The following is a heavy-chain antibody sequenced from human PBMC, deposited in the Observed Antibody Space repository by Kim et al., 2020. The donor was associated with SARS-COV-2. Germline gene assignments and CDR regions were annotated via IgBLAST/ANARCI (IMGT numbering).Heavy chain of an antibody. D-gene: IGHD3-22*01. V-gene: IGHV3-23*01. CDR3: AKDPRVYDPNDAFDI. Sequence: DSVKGRFTISRDNSKDTLYLQMNILRAEDTAVYYCAKDPRVYDPNDAFDIWGQGTMVTVSS. J-gene: IGHJ3*02.